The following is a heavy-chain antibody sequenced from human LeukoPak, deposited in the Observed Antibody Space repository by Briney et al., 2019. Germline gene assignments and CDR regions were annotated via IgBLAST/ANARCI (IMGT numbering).Heavy chain of an antibody. J-gene: IGHJ4*02. CDR1: GGTFSSYA. V-gene: IGHV1-69*04. CDR3: ARDIGDNWNYECDY. Sequence: GASVKVSCKASGGTFSSYAISWVRQAPGQGLEWMGRIIPILGIANYAQKFQGRVTITADKSTSTAYMELRSLRSDDTAVYYCARDIGDNWNYECDYWGQGTLVTVSS. CDR2: IIPILGIA. D-gene: IGHD1-7*01.